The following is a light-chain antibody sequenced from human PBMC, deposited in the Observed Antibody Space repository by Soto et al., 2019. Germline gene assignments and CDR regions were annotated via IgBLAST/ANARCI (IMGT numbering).Light chain of an antibody. V-gene: IGLV2-14*01. J-gene: IGLJ1*01. CDR3: SSYTSISTLYV. Sequence: QSVLTQPASVSGSPGQSITISCTGTNSDVGGYNYVSWYRQHPGKAPELMIYEVSHRPSGVSNRFSGSKSDNTASLTISGLQAEDEADYYCSSYTSISTLYVFGTGTKVTV. CDR1: NSDVGGYNY. CDR2: EVS.